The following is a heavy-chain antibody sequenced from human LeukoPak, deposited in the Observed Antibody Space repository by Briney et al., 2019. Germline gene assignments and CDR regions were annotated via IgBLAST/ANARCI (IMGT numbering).Heavy chain of an antibody. J-gene: IGHJ6*02. CDR1: GFTFSSYA. CDR2: ISGSGGST. D-gene: IGHD6-13*01. V-gene: IGHV3-23*01. CDR3: AKSQSSKVVVIHYYYYYGMDV. Sequence: GGSLRLSCAASGFTFSSYAMSWVRQAPGKGLEWVSAISGSGGSTYYADSVKGRFTISRDNSKNTLYLQMNSLRAEDTAVYYCAKSQSSKVVVIHYYYYYGMDVWGQGTTVTVSS.